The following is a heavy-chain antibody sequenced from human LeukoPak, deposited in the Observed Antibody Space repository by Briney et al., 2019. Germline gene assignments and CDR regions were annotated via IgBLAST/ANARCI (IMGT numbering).Heavy chain of an antibody. CDR1: GGSISSSSYY. CDR2: IYYSGST. V-gene: IGHV4-39*01. Sequence: SETLSLTCTVSGGSISSSSYYWGWIRQPPGKGLEWIGSIYYSGSTYYNPSLKSRVTISVDTSKNQFSLKLSSVTAADTAVYYCARAPTPYGGPDYWGQGTLVTVSS. CDR3: ARAPTPYGGPDY. D-gene: IGHD4/OR15-4a*01. J-gene: IGHJ4*02.